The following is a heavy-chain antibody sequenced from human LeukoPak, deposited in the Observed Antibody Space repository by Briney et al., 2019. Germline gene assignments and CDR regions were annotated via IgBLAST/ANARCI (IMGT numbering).Heavy chain of an antibody. CDR1: GFTFSSYS. D-gene: IGHD6-13*01. J-gene: IGHJ3*02. Sequence: GVLRLSCAASGFTFSSYSMNWVRQAPGKGLEWVSSISSSSSYIYYADSVKGRFTISRDNAKNSQYLQMNSLRAEDTAVYYCARTVSSSLDAFDIWGQGTMVTVSS. CDR2: ISSSSSYI. CDR3: ARTVSSSLDAFDI. V-gene: IGHV3-21*01.